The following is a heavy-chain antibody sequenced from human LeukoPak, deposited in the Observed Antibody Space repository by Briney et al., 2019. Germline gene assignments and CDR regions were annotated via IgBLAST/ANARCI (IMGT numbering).Heavy chain of an antibody. D-gene: IGHD7-27*01. CDR2: ISESGET. CDR3: AKHRNWGSLDDAFDV. V-gene: IGHV3-23*01. CDR1: GFTFSSYA. Sequence: GGSLRLSCAASGFTFSSYAMSWVRQAPGKGLEWVSVISESGETYYADSVKGRFTISRDNSKNMLYLQMSSLTAEDTAIYYCAKHRNWGSLDDAFDVWGQGTMVTVS. J-gene: IGHJ3*01.